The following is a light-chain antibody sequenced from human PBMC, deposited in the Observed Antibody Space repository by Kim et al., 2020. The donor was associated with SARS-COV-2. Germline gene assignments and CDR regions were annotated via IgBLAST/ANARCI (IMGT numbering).Light chain of an antibody. CDR1: SSNIGAGYD. Sequence: VTISCTGSSSNIGAGYDVLCFHLLPGTAPHLLVYGNSNRPSGVPDRFSGSKSGTSASLAITGLQAEDEADYYCQSYDSSLSGSRVFGTGTKVTVL. CDR2: GNS. V-gene: IGLV1-40*01. CDR3: QSYDSSLSGSRV. J-gene: IGLJ1*01.